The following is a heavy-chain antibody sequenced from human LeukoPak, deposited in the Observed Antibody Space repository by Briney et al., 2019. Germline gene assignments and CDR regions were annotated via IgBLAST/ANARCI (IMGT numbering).Heavy chain of an antibody. CDR1: GFTFSSYW. D-gene: IGHD5-18*01. Sequence: GGSLRLSCAASGFTFSSYWMSWVRQAPGKGLEWVANIKQDGSEKYYVDSVKGRFTISRDNAKNSLYLQMHSLRASDAAVFYCARDTAMALRYYYYYMDVWGKGTTVTVSS. CDR3: ARDTAMALRYYYYYMDV. V-gene: IGHV3-7*01. CDR2: IKQDGSEK. J-gene: IGHJ6*03.